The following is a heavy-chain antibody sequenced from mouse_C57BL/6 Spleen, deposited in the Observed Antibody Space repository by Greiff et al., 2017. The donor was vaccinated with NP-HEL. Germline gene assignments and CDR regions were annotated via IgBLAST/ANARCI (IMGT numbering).Heavy chain of an antibody. V-gene: IGHV1-4*01. D-gene: IGHD4-1*01. CDR1: GYTFTSYT. CDR2: INPSSGYT. J-gene: IGHJ4*01. Sequence: VQLQQSGAELARPGASVKMSCKASGYTFTSYTMHWVKQRPGQGLEWIGYINPSSGYTKYNQKFKDKATLTADKSSSTAYMQLSSLTSEDSAVYYCARNWDVNAMDYWGQGTSVTVSS. CDR3: ARNWDVNAMDY.